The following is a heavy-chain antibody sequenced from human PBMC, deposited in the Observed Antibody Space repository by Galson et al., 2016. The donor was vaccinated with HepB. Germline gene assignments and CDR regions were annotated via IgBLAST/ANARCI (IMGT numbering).Heavy chain of an antibody. CDR3: ARRGNRGAYLGVFDY. V-gene: IGHV4-61*01. D-gene: IGHD3-16*01. CDR1: GDSVSSGSYY. CDR2: IFYSGSA. J-gene: IGHJ4*02. Sequence: ETLSLTCTVSGDSVSSGSYYWSWIRQPPGKGLECIGYIFYSGSANYNPSFNSRVTISIDRAKNQFSLELRSVTAADTAVYYCARRGNRGAYLGVFDYWGQGTLVAVSS.